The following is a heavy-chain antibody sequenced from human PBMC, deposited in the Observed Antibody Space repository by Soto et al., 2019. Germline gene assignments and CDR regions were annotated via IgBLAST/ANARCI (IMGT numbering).Heavy chain of an antibody. CDR3: ARAFYSSSRGGVWFDP. J-gene: IGHJ5*02. CDR2: INPNSGGT. Sequence: GASVKVSCKASGYTFTGYYMHWVRQAPGQGLEWMGWINPNSGGTNYAQKFQGWVTMTRDTSISTAYMELSRLRSDDTAVYYCARAFYSSSRGGVWFDPWGQGTLVTVSS. CDR1: GYTFTGYY. V-gene: IGHV1-2*04. D-gene: IGHD6-13*01.